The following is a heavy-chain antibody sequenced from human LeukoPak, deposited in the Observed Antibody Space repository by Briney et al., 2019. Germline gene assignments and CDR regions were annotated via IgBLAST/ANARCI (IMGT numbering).Heavy chain of an antibody. CDR2: IYWNGDK. CDR3: AHRCITIFGVVSYYFDY. V-gene: IGHV2-5*01. CDR1: GFSLSTSGVG. D-gene: IGHD3-3*01. J-gene: IGHJ4*02. Sequence: SGPTLVKPTQTLTLTCTFSGFSLSTSGVGVGWVRQPPGKALEWLALIYWNGDKYYSPSLKNRLTITKDTSKNQVVLTMTNMDPVDTATYYCAHRCITIFGVVSYYFDYWGQGTLVTVSS.